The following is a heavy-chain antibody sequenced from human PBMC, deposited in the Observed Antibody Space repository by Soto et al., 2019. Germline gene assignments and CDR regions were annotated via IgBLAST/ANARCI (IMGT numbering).Heavy chain of an antibody. D-gene: IGHD1-7*01. CDR1: GGSISSSSYY. CDR3: ARRSATTFGRSWFDP. V-gene: IGHV4-39*01. J-gene: IGHJ5*02. Sequence: SETLSLTCTVSGGSISSSSYYWGWIRQPPGKGLEWIGSIYYSGRTYYNPSLKSRVTISVDTSKSQFSLKLSSVTAADTAVYYCARRSATTFGRSWFDPWGQGTLVTVSS. CDR2: IYYSGRT.